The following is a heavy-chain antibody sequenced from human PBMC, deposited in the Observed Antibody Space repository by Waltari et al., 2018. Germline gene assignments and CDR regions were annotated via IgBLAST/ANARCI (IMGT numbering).Heavy chain of an antibody. D-gene: IGHD4-17*01. CDR3: AKAGLTTGPLTDPWFDP. CDR2: ISWNSGSI. V-gene: IGHV3-9*01. Sequence: EVQLVESGGGLVQPGRSLRLSCAASGFTFDDYAMHWVRQAPGKGLEWVSGISWNSGSIGYADSVKGRFTISRDNAKNSLYLQMNSLRAEDTALYYCAKAGLTTGPLTDPWFDPWGQGTLVTVSS. J-gene: IGHJ5*02. CDR1: GFTFDDYA.